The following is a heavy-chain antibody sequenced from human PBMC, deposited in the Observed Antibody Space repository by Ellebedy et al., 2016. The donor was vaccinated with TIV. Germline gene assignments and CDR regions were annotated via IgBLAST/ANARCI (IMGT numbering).Heavy chain of an antibody. Sequence: GESLKISXAASGFTFRSYAMHWVLQAPGKGLEWVAVISYDENNKHYADSVKGRFTISRDNSKNTLYLQMNSLRGEDTAVYYCARDRGYRSSLYYYYNMDVWGKGTTVTVSS. D-gene: IGHD1-1*01. V-gene: IGHV3-30-3*01. J-gene: IGHJ6*03. CDR1: GFTFRSYA. CDR2: ISYDENNK. CDR3: ARDRGYRSSLYYYYNMDV.